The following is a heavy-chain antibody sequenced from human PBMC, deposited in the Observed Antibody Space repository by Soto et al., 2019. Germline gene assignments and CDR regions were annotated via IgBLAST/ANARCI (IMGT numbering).Heavy chain of an antibody. CDR1: GYSFAGYW. D-gene: IGHD3-10*01. V-gene: IGHV5-51*01. CDR3: ARLPGVRGVFDGFNV. Sequence: PGESLKISCKGSGYSFAGYWIGWVRQMPGKGLDWMGVIYPGDSDTRYSPSFHGQVTISAGKSISTAYLQWSSLKASDTAMYFCARLPGVRGVFDGFNVWGQGTMVTVS. J-gene: IGHJ3*01. CDR2: IYPGDSDT.